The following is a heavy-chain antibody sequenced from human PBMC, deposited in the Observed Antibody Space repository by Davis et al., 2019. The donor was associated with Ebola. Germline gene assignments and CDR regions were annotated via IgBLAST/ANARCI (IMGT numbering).Heavy chain of an antibody. V-gene: IGHV3-23*01. CDR2: ISGSGGST. D-gene: IGHD2-2*01. CDR1: GFTFSSYA. J-gene: IGHJ3*02. CDR3: AREGSYCSSTSCYQGAFDI. Sequence: GESLKISCAASGFTFSSYAMSWVRQAPGKGLEWVSAISGSGGSTYYADSVKGRFTISRDNSKNTLYLQMNSLRTEDTAVYYCAREGSYCSSTSCYQGAFDIWGQGTMVTVSS.